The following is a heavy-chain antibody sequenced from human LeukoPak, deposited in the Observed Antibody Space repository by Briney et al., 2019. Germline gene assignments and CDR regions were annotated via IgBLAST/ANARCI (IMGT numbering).Heavy chain of an antibody. V-gene: IGHV5-51*01. J-gene: IGHJ4*02. CDR2: IYPGDSDT. Sequence: GESLKISCKGSGYSFTSYWISWVRQMPGKGLEWMGIIYPGDSDTRYSPSFQGQVTISADKSISTAYLQWSSLKASDTAMYYCARLVFAAATISPFDYWGQGTLVTVSS. D-gene: IGHD6-13*01. CDR1: GYSFTSYW. CDR3: ARLVFAAATISPFDY.